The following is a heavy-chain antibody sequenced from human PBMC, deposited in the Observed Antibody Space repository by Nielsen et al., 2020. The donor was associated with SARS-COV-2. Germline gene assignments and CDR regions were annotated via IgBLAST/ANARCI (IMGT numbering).Heavy chain of an antibody. CDR1: GGSFSAFS. J-gene: IGHJ6*02. Sequence: SETLSLTCAVYGGSFSAFSWTWIRQSPGKGLDWIGEVTDSGSTKYSPSLKSRVTISADTSKNQISLKLTSVTAADTAVYYCARCCSSASCSVSGMDVWGQGTTVTVS. D-gene: IGHD2-2*01. CDR3: ARCCSSASCSVSGMDV. V-gene: IGHV4-34*01. CDR2: VTDSGST.